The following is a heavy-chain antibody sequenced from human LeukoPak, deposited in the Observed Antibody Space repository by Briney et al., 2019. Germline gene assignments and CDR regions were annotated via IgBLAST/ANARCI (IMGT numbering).Heavy chain of an antibody. CDR1: GFTFSNAW. Sequence: GGSLRLSCAASGFTFSNAWMSWVRQAPGKGLEWVGRIKSKTDGGTTDYAAPVKGRFTISRDDSKNTLYLQMNSLKTEDTAVYYCTTDAYDYVWGSYRPLYYFDYWGQGTLVTVSS. V-gene: IGHV3-15*01. CDR3: TTDAYDYVWGSYRPLYYFDY. CDR2: IKSKTDGGTT. J-gene: IGHJ4*02. D-gene: IGHD3-16*02.